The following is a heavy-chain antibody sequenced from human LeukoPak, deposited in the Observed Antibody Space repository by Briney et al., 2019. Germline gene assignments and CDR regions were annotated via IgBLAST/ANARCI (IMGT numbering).Heavy chain of an antibody. D-gene: IGHD3-16*01. CDR1: GGTFSSYA. V-gene: IGHV1-69*13. J-gene: IGHJ4*02. Sequence: SVKFSCKASGGTFSSYAISWVRQAPGQGLEWMGGIIPIFGTANYAQKFQGRVTITADESTSTAYMELSSLRSDDTAVYYCARDYTPPSSENDYWGQGTLVTVSS. CDR3: ARDYTPPSSENDY. CDR2: IIPIFGTA.